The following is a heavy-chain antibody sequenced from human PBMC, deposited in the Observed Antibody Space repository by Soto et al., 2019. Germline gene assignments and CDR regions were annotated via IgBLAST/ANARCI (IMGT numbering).Heavy chain of an antibody. V-gene: IGHV4-30-4*01. D-gene: IGHD2-15*01. CDR3: ARLVQLLQGRRFDP. J-gene: IGHJ5*02. CDR1: GGSISSGDYY. CDR2: IYYSGGT. Sequence: QVQLQESGPGLVKPSQTLSLTCTVSGGSISSGDYYWSWIRQPPGKGLEWIGYIYYSGGTYYNPSLESRVTISVDPSTNQSSLELSSVTAADTAVYYCARLVQLLQGRRFDPWGQGTLVTVSS.